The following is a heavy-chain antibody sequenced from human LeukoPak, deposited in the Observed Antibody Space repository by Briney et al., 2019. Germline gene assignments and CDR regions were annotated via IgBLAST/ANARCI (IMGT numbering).Heavy chain of an antibody. CDR2: ISSNGGST. J-gene: IGHJ4*02. CDR1: GFTFSSSA. V-gene: IGHV3-64D*06. D-gene: IGHD3-9*01. Sequence: GGSLRLSCSASGFTFSSSAMHWGRQAPGWGLQYVSAISSNGGSTYYADSVKGRFTISRDNSKNTLYLQMSSLRAEDTAVYYCVKDLRYFDWLSDNYWGQGTLVTVSS. CDR3: VKDLRYFDWLSDNY.